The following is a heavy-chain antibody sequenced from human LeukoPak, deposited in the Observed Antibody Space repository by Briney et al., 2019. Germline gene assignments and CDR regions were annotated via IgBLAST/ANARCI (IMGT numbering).Heavy chain of an antibody. Sequence: GGSLRLSCAASGFTFSTYGMSWVRQAPGEGLEWVSAINGNGGITYYADSVTGRFTISRDNSKNTLYLQMNSLRAEDTAVYYCAKPDVYYGSGSGAFDIWGQGTMVTVSS. CDR2: INGNGGIT. V-gene: IGHV3-23*01. CDR3: AKPDVYYGSGSGAFDI. CDR1: GFTFSTYG. J-gene: IGHJ3*02. D-gene: IGHD3-10*01.